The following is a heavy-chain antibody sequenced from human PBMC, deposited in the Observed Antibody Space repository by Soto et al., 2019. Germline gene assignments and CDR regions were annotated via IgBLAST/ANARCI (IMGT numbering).Heavy chain of an antibody. V-gene: IGHV1-2*02. CDR3: ARGSPRMGALPTY. CDR1: GYTFTGYY. D-gene: IGHD1-26*01. CDR2: INPKSGDT. J-gene: IGHJ4*02. Sequence: QVQLAQSGDEVKKSGASLKVSCKASGYTFTGYYIHWVRQAPGQGLEWMGWINPKSGDTNYAQKFQGRVSMTRDTSITTAYMEVSRLKSDDTAVYYCARGSPRMGALPTYWGQGTLVTVSS.